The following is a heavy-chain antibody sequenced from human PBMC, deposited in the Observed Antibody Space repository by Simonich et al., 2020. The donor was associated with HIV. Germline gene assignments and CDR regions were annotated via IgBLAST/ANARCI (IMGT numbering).Heavy chain of an antibody. V-gene: IGHV4-34*01. CDR1: GGSFSGYY. J-gene: IGHJ4*02. D-gene: IGHD2-2*01. CDR3: ARGFYQRLYYFDY. CDR2: INHSGSN. Sequence: QVQLQQWGAGLLKPSETLSLTCAVYGGSFSGYYWSWILQPPGKGLEWIGEINHSGSNNYNPSHKSRVTISVDTAKNQFSLKLSSVTAADTAVYYCARGFYQRLYYFDYWGQGTLVTVSS.